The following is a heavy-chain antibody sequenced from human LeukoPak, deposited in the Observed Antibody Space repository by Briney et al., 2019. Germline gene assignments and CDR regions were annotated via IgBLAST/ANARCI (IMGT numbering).Heavy chain of an antibody. Sequence: GGSLRLSCAASGFTFSSYWMHWVRQAPGKGLVWVSRINSDGSSTSYADSVKGRFTISRDNAKNTLYLQMNSLRAEDTAVYYCAKDMVRGVIIMDYYFDYWGQGTLVTVSS. CDR3: AKDMVRGVIIMDYYFDY. V-gene: IGHV3-74*01. J-gene: IGHJ4*02. CDR2: INSDGSST. CDR1: GFTFSSYW. D-gene: IGHD3-10*01.